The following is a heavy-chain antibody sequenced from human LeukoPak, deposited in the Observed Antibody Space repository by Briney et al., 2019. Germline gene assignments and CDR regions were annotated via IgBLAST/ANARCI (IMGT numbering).Heavy chain of an antibody. D-gene: IGHD3-22*01. J-gene: IGHJ4*02. CDR2: INHNSGGT. CDR3: ARAWYYYDSSGYYQIDY. Sequence: GASVKVSCKASGYTFTGYYMHWVRQAPGQGLEGMGRINHNSGGTNYAQKFQGRVTMTRDTSISTAYMELSRLRSDDTAVYYCARAWYYYDSSGYYQIDYWGQGTLVTVSS. CDR1: GYTFTGYY. V-gene: IGHV1-2*06.